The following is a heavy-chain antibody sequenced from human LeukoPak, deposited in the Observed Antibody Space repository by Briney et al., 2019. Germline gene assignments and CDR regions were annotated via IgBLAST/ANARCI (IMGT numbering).Heavy chain of an antibody. J-gene: IGHJ4*02. Sequence: GGSLRLSCAASGFTFSSYWMSWVRQAPGKGLEWVANINQDGSEKYYVDSVKGRFTLSRDNAKNSLYLQMNSLRAEDTAVYYCCGTNWCYFDYWGQGTLVTVSS. CDR1: GFTFSSYW. CDR3: CGTNWCYFDY. D-gene: IGHD1-1*01. CDR2: INQDGSEK. V-gene: IGHV3-7*01.